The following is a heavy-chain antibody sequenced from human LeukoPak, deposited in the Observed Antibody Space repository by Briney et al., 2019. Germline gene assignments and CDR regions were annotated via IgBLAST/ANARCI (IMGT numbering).Heavy chain of an antibody. V-gene: IGHV5-51*01. J-gene: IGHJ4*02. CDR3: ARLTSSWSFDY. CDR2: ISPDGSDT. Sequence: GESLKISCKGSEYTFATYWIGWVRQMPGKGLEWMGIISPDGSDTRYSPSFQGQVTISADKSITTAYLQWSSLKASDTAMYYCARLTSSWSFDYWGQGTLVTVSS. D-gene: IGHD6-13*01. CDR1: EYTFATYW.